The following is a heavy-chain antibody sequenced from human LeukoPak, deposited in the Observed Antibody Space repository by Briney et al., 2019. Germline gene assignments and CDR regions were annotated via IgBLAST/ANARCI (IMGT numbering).Heavy chain of an antibody. J-gene: IGHJ3*02. D-gene: IGHD3-22*01. CDR1: GGSISSDY. Sequence: SETLSLTCTVSGGSISSDYWSWSRQPPGKGLEWIGYIYYSGSTNYNPSLKSRVTISVDTSKNQFSLKLSSVTAADTAVYYCARYYDSSGYYYIDAFDIWGQGTMVTVSS. V-gene: IGHV4-59*08. CDR2: IYYSGST. CDR3: ARYYDSSGYYYIDAFDI.